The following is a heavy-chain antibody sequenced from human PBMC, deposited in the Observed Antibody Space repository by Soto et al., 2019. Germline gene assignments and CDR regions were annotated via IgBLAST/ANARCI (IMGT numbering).Heavy chain of an antibody. J-gene: IGHJ4*02. CDR1: GFSLRTTGVG. Sequence: QITLKESGPPLVKPTQTLTLTCTFSGFSLRTTGVGVGWIRQPPGKDLEWLGLIYWDDDKSYNPSLKSRLTITKDTSKTQVVLTITNMDPVDTATYYRAHRRHYGDIDHWGQGTLVTVSS. V-gene: IGHV2-5*02. CDR3: AHRRHYGDIDH. CDR2: IYWDDDK. D-gene: IGHD4-17*01.